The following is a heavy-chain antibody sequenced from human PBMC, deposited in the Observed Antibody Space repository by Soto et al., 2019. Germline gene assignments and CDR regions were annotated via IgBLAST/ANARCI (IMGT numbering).Heavy chain of an antibody. Sequence: PGESLKISCKGSGYRFSSYWVGWVRQMAGQGLEWMGMIHPGDPDIICSPSFQGQVTYSADKSTSTAYLQWSSLKASDSAMYYCASSISVFGVVWRWGQGTPVTVGS. CDR2: IHPGDPDI. CDR3: ASSISVFGVVWR. V-gene: IGHV5-51*01. CDR1: GYRFSSYW. D-gene: IGHD3-3*01. J-gene: IGHJ1*01.